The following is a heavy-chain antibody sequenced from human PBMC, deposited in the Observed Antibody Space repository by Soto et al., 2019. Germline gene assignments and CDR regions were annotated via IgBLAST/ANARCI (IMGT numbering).Heavy chain of an antibody. J-gene: IGHJ5*02. Sequence: QVQLQESGPGLVKPSETLSLTCTVSGGSISSYYWSWIGQPPGKGLEWIGYIYYSGSTNYNPSLKGRVTISVDTSKSQFSLKRSCVNAADTAVYYCAREGYGSGSDAWGQGTLVTVSS. V-gene: IGHV4-59*01. D-gene: IGHD3-10*01. CDR2: IYYSGST. CDR1: GGSISSYY. CDR3: AREGYGSGSDA.